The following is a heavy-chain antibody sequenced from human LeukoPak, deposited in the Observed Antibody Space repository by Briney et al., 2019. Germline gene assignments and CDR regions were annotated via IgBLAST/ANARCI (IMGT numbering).Heavy chain of an antibody. CDR2: IYSGGGT. J-gene: IGHJ5*02. CDR3: ARDSLTINNWFDP. D-gene: IGHD5-12*01. V-gene: IGHV3-66*01. Sequence: SGGSLRLSCAASGFTVSSSYMSWVRQAPGKGLEWVSIIYSGGGTYYADSVKDRFTISRDNSKNTLYLQMSSLRAEDTAMYYCARDSLTINNWFDPWGQGTLVTVSS. CDR1: GFTVSSSY.